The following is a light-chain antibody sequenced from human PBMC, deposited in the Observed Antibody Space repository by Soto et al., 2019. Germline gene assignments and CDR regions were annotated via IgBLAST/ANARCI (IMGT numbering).Light chain of an antibody. CDR1: SSDVGGYNY. Sequence: QSVLTQPASVSGSPGQSITISCTGTSSDVGGYNYVSWYQQYLGRAPKLMIYDFTYRPSGVSNRFSGSKSGNTASLTISGLQAEDEADYYCSSYTTNSAYVFGTGTKLTVL. J-gene: IGLJ1*01. CDR3: SSYTTNSAYV. CDR2: DFT. V-gene: IGLV2-14*01.